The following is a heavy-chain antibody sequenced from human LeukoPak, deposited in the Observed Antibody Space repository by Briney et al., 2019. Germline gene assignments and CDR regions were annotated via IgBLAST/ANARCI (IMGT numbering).Heavy chain of an antibody. CDR2: TYYRSKWCN. CDR3: ARGPVLVVPAALVPFDY. Sequence: SQTLSLTCAISGDSVSTNSATWNWIRQSPSRGLEWLGRTYYRSKWCNDYAVSVKSRITVNPDTSKNQFSLQLNSVTPEDTAVYYCARGPVLVVPAALVPFDYWGQGTLVTVSS. J-gene: IGHJ4*02. D-gene: IGHD2-2*01. V-gene: IGHV6-1*01. CDR1: GDSVSTNSAT.